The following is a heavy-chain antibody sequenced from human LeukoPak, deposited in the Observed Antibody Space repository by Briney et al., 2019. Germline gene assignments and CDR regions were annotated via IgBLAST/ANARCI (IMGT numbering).Heavy chain of an antibody. V-gene: IGHV3-23*01. Sequence: GGSLRLSCAASGFTFSSYAMSWVHQAPGKGLEWVSAISGSGGSTYYADSVKGRFTISRDNSKNTLYLQMNSLRAEDTAVYYCAKDIAAYCGGDCYEPNYWGQGTLVTVSS. CDR2: ISGSGGST. CDR3: AKDIAAYCGGDCYEPNY. J-gene: IGHJ4*02. D-gene: IGHD2-21*02. CDR1: GFTFSSYA.